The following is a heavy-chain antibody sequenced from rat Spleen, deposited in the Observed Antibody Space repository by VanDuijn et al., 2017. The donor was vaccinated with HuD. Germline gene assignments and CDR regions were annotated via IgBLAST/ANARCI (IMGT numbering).Heavy chain of an antibody. D-gene: IGHD1-4*01. Sequence: EVQLVESGGGLVQPGRSLKLSCVASGFTFNNYWMTWIRQAPGKGLEWVASITHSGGTTYYPDSMKGRFTISKDNAKSTLYLKMNSLRSEETATYYWTRHAVPGYMDAWGQGASVTVSS. V-gene: IGHV5-31*01. J-gene: IGHJ4*01. CDR2: ITHSGGTT. CDR3: TRHAVPGYMDA. CDR1: GFTFNNYW.